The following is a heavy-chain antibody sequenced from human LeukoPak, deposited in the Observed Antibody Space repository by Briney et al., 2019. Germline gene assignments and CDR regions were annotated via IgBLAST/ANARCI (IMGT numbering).Heavy chain of an antibody. D-gene: IGHD6-13*01. V-gene: IGHV3-11*01. CDR3: ARDQWHSSSWEPYYYYGMDV. J-gene: IGHJ6*02. CDR2: ISSSGSTI. CDR1: GFTFSDYY. Sequence: GGSLRLSCAASGFTFSDYYMSWIRQAPGKGLEWVSYISSSGSTIYYADSVKGRFTISRDNAKNSLYLQMNSLRAGDTAVYYCARDQWHSSSWEPYYYYGMDVWGQGTTVTVSS.